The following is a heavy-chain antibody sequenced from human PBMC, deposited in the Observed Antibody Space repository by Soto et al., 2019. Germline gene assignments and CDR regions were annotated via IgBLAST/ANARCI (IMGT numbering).Heavy chain of an antibody. CDR3: AKDLRCISTSCYGDGLDV. D-gene: IGHD2-2*01. CDR2: ISGSAGST. J-gene: IGHJ6*02. Sequence: GGSLRLSCAASGFTFSSYAMSWVRQAPGRGLEWVSIISGSAGSTYYTDSVKGRFTISRDNSKNTLYLQMNSLRAEDTAVYYCAKDLRCISTSCYGDGLDVWGQGTTVTVSS. CDR1: GFTFSSYA. V-gene: IGHV3-23*01.